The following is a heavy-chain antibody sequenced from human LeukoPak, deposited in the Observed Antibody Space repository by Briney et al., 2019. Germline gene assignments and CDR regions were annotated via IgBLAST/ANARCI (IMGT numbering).Heavy chain of an antibody. J-gene: IGHJ5*02. CDR1: GYTFTSYD. V-gene: IGHV1-8*03. CDR2: MNPNSGNT. CDR3: AGAPRITMFGGVIYCFDP. D-gene: IGHD3-10*01. Sequence: ASVKVSCKASGYTFTSYDINWVRQATGQGLEWMGWMNPNSGNTGYAQKFQGRVTITRNTSISTAYMELSSLRSEDTAVSYCAGAPRITMFGGVIYCFDPWGQGPRVTVSS.